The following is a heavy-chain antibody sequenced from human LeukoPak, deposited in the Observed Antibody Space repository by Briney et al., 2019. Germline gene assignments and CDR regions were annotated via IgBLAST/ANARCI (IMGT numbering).Heavy chain of an antibody. Sequence: SETLSLTCTVSGGSISSGSYYWSWIRQPAGKGLEWIGRIYTSGSTNYNPSLKSRVTISVDTSKNQFSLKLSSVTAADTAVYYCARLSTSDRPYYYYGMDVWGQGTTVTAYS. CDR3: ARLSTSDRPYYYYGMDV. J-gene: IGHJ6*02. CDR2: IYTSGST. D-gene: IGHD2-2*01. V-gene: IGHV4-61*02. CDR1: GGSISSGSYY.